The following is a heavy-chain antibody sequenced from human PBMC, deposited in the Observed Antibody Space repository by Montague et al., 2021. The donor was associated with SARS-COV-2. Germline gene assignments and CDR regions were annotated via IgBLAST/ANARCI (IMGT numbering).Heavy chain of an antibody. CDR3: ARVPPYYYDSSGYYSGAFDI. CDR1: GGSIGSGSYY. CDR2: IYTSGST. D-gene: IGHD3-22*01. V-gene: IGHV4-61*02. Sequence: TLSLTCTVSGGSIGSGSYYWSWVRQPAGKGLEWTGRIYTSGSTNYNPSLKSRVTISVDTSKNQFSLKLSSVTAADTAVYYCARVPPYYYDSSGYYSGAFDIWGQGTMVTVSS. J-gene: IGHJ3*02.